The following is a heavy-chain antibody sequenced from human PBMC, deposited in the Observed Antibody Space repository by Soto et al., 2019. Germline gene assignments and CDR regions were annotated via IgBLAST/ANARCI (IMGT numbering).Heavy chain of an antibody. D-gene: IGHD3-10*01. CDR2: IYYSGST. J-gene: IGHJ5*02. V-gene: IGHV4-31*03. CDR1: GGSISSGGYY. CDR3: ARVNYYGSGSYYSLEGGSINWFDP. Sequence: QVQLQESGPGLVKPSQTLSLTCTVSGGSISSGGYYWSWIRQHPGKGLEWIGYIYYSGSTYYNPSLKSRVTISVDTSKNQFSLKLSSVTAADTAVYYCARVNYYGSGSYYSLEGGSINWFDPWGQGTLVTVSS.